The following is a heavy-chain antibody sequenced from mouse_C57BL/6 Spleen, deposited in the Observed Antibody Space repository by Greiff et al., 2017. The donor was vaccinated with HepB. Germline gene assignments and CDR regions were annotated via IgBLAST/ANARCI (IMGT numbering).Heavy chain of an antibody. CDR1: GYTFTSYW. CDR2: IHHNSGST. J-gene: IGHJ4*01. Sequence: VQLQQSGAELVKPGASVKLSCKASGYTFTSYWMPWVKQRPGQGLEWIGMIHHNSGSTNYNEKFKSKATLTVDKSSSTAYMQLSSLTSEDSAVYYCARVYGSNPMDYWGQGTSVTVSS. V-gene: IGHV1-64*01. CDR3: ARVYGSNPMDY. D-gene: IGHD1-1*01.